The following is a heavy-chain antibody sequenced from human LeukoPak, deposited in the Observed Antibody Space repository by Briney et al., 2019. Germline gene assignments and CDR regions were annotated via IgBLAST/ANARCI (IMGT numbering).Heavy chain of an antibody. CDR1: GFTFSSYA. Sequence: GGSLRLSCAASGFTFSSYAMSWVRQAPGKGLEWVSGISGSGGSTYYADSVKGRFTISRDNSKNTLYLQMNSLRAEDTAVYYCARYRPSESRSGEVTSLDYWGQGTLVTVSS. CDR2: ISGSGGST. V-gene: IGHV3-23*01. J-gene: IGHJ4*02. D-gene: IGHD3-3*01. CDR3: ARYRPSESRSGEVTSLDY.